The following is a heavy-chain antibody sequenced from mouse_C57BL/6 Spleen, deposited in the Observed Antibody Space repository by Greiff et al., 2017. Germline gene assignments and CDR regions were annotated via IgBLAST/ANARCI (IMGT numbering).Heavy chain of an antibody. CDR3: ASSGYYYGTRYFDV. CDR2: IHPNSGST. J-gene: IGHJ1*03. D-gene: IGHD1-1*01. V-gene: IGHV1-64*01. CDR1: GYTFTSYW. Sequence: QVQLQQPGAELVKPGASVKLSCKASGYTFTSYWMHWVKQRPGQGLAWIGMIHPNSGSTNYNEKFKSKATLTVDKSSSTAYMQLSSLTSEDSAVYYCASSGYYYGTRYFDVWGTGTTVTVSS.